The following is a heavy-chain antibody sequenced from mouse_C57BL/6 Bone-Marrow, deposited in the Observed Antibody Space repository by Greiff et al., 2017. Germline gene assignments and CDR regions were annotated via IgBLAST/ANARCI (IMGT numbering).Heavy chain of an antibody. D-gene: IGHD1-1*01. CDR3: AREWYYGSSPFDY. CDR1: GYTFTSYW. CDR2: IDPSDSYT. V-gene: IGHV1-69*01. J-gene: IGHJ2*01. Sequence: QVQLQQPGAELVMPGASVKLSCKASGYTFTSYWMHWVKQRPGQGLEWIGEIDPSDSYTNYNQKFKGKSTLTVDKSSSTAYMQLSSLTSEDSAVYYCAREWYYGSSPFDYWGQGTTLTVSS.